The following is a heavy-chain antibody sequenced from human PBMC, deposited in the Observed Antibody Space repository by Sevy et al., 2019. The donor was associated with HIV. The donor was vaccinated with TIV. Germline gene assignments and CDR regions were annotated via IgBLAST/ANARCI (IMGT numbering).Heavy chain of an antibody. CDR1: GFTFSDFW. CDR2: IRQDGNEI. V-gene: IGHV3-7*01. CDR3: ARRYFDL. Sequence: RGCLRLSCKASGFTFSDFWMQWVRQAPGKGLEWVANIRQDGNEIYYGDSVKGRFTISRDNAKNALYLQMDGLRAEDTAVYYCARRYFDLWGQGTLVSVSS. J-gene: IGHJ4*02.